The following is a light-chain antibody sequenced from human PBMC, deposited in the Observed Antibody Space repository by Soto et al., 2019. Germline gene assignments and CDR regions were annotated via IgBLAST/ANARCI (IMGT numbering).Light chain of an antibody. CDR3: SSYTSSTTLSVV. J-gene: IGLJ2*01. CDR1: SSDVGGYNY. V-gene: IGLV2-14*01. Sequence: QSALTQPASVSGSPGQSITISCTGTSSDVGGYNYVSWYQQHPGKAPKLMIYGVTNRPSGVSNRFSGSKSGNTASLTISELRAEDEADYYCSSYTSSTTLSVVFGGGTQLTVL. CDR2: GVT.